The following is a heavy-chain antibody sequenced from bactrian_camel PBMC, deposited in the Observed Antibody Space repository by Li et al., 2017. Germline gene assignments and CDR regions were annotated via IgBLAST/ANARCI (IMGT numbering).Heavy chain of an antibody. CDR3: AKNYGGGSWYDY. J-gene: IGHJ4*01. CDR2: WKSDGSTYDHP. Sequence: QVQLVESGGGSVQAGETLRLSCAASGLTSRTCGMGWYRQAPGAGRELVATWKSDGSTYDHPTYAASVRGRFTISQDNAKNTVYLQLNSLKTEDMAMYYCAKNYGGGSWYDYWGQGTQVTVS. CDR1: GLTSRTCG. V-gene: IGHV3S53*01. D-gene: IGHD6*01.